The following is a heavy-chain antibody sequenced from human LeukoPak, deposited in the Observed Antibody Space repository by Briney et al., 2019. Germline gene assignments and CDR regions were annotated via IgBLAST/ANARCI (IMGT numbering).Heavy chain of an antibody. D-gene: IGHD5-18*01. CDR2: ISYDGTNK. Sequence: GGSLRLSCAASGFTFSSFSMHWVRQVPGKGLEWVALISYDGTNKYYAGSVKGRFTISRDNSKNTLYLQMNSLRAEDTAVYYCAKDHSKIQPFDYWGQGTLVTVSS. CDR1: GFTFSSFS. CDR3: AKDHSKIQPFDY. V-gene: IGHV3-30-3*01. J-gene: IGHJ4*02.